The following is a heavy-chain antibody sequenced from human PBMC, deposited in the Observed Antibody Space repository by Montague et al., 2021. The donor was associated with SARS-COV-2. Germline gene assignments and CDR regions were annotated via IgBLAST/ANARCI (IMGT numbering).Heavy chain of an antibody. J-gene: IGHJ4*02. Sequence: LSLTCTVSGGSISSSTYYWGWIRQAPGKGLEWVAVISYDGSNKYYADSVKGLFTISRDNFKNTLYLQMNSLRAEDTAVYYFARVPPGLLWFGEIDYWGQGTLVTVSS. CDR3: ARVPPGLLWFGEIDY. CDR2: ISYDGSNK. V-gene: IGHV3-30-3*01. D-gene: IGHD3-10*01. CDR1: GGSISSST.